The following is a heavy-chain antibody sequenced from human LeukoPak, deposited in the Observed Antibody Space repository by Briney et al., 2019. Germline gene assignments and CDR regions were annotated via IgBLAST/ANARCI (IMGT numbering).Heavy chain of an antibody. CDR1: GFTFSSYA. V-gene: IGHV3-30*07. Sequence: PGRSLRLSCAASGFTFSSYAMHWVRQAPGMGLEWVAVISYDGSNKYYADSVKGRFTISRDNSKDTLYLQMNSLTTEDTAVYYCAKDDSMTLDHFDYWGQGALVTVSS. CDR2: ISYDGSNK. J-gene: IGHJ4*02. CDR3: AKDDSMTLDHFDY. D-gene: IGHD4-11*01.